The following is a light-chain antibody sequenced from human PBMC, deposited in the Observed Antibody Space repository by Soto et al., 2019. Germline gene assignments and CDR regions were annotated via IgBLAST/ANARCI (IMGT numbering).Light chain of an antibody. CDR1: QSVSSSY. V-gene: IGKV3-20*01. J-gene: IGKJ2*01. Sequence: EIVLTQSPGTLSLSPGERATLSCRASQSVSSSYLAWYQQKPGQAPRLLIYGASNRATGIPDRFSGSGSGTDFTLTISRLELEDFAVYYCQQYGSSHTFGQGTKLEIK. CDR2: GAS. CDR3: QQYGSSHT.